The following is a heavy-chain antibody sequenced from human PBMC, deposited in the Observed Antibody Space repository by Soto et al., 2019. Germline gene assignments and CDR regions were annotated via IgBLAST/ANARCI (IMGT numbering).Heavy chain of an antibody. CDR3: TRLGGSVSGMDG. J-gene: IGHJ6*02. D-gene: IGHD1-26*01. Sequence: EVQLVESGGGLVQPGGSLRLSCAASGFTFSIYWMHWVRQAPGKGPVWVSRIDNAGSSARYADSVKGRFTISRDNAKNTVYLAMNSLRAEDTAVYYCTRLGGSVSGMDGWGQGTTVTVSS. CDR2: IDNAGSSA. V-gene: IGHV3-74*01. CDR1: GFTFSIYW.